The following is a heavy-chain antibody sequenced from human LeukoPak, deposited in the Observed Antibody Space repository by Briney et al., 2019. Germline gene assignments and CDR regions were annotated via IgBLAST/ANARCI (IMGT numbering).Heavy chain of an antibody. CDR1: GFTFSSYG. J-gene: IGHJ4*02. D-gene: IGHD6-13*01. CDR2: IWYDGSNK. CDR3: ARSGSSSCFDY. Sequence: LPGRSLRLSCAASGFTFSSYGMHWVRQAPGKGLEWVAVIWYDGSNKYYADSVKGRFTISRDNSKNTLYLQMNSLRAEDTAVYYCARSGSSSCFDYWGQGTLVTVSS. V-gene: IGHV3-33*01.